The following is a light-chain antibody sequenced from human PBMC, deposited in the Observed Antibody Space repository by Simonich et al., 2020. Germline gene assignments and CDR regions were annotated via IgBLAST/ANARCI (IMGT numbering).Light chain of an antibody. CDR3: QQYYSTPYT. J-gene: IGKJ2*01. CDR1: QSVLYSSNNKNY. CDR2: WAS. Sequence: DIVMTQSPASLAVSLGERATTNCKSSQSVLYSSNNKNYLAWYPQKPVQPPKLLIYWASTRESGVPDRFSGRGSGTDFTLTISSLQAEDVAVYYCQQYYSTPYTFGQGTKLEIK. V-gene: IGKV4-1*01.